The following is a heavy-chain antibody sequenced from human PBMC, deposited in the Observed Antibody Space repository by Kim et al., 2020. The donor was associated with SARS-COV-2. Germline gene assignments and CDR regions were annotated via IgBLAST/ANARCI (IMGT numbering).Heavy chain of an antibody. CDR2: I. CDR3: ARGPNYSPFDY. V-gene: IGHV3-48*03. Sequence: IYHADSVRGRFAISRDNDKNSLYLQMNSLRAEDTAVYYCARGPNYSPFDYWGQGTLVTVSS. D-gene: IGHD4-4*01. J-gene: IGHJ4*02.